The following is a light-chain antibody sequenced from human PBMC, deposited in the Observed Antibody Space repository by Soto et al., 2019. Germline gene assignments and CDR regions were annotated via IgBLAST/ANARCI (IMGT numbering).Light chain of an antibody. Sequence: EIVLTQSPATLSLSPGERATLSCRASQSVSRYLAWYQQKPGQAPRLLIYDAFNRATGIPARFSGSGSGTDFTLTIRILEPEDFAVYYCQQRINWPPKYTFGQGTKLEIK. CDR1: QSVSRY. J-gene: IGKJ2*01. V-gene: IGKV3-11*01. CDR3: QQRINWPPKYT. CDR2: DAF.